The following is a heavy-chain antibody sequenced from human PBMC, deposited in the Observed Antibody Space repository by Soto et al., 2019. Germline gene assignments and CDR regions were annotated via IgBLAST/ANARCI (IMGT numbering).Heavy chain of an antibody. CDR3: ARISQGTYCRGGNCYSDY. Sequence: EVQLVESGGDLVQPGGSLRLSCAASGFTFSSYWMHWVRQDPEKGLVWVSRINGDGISTSYADSVKGRFTISRDNAKDTLYLHRNSLGAEDPAVYYCARISQGTYCRGGNCYSDYWGQGTLVTVSS. CDR2: INGDGIST. V-gene: IGHV3-74*01. D-gene: IGHD2-15*01. J-gene: IGHJ4*02. CDR1: GFTFSSYW.